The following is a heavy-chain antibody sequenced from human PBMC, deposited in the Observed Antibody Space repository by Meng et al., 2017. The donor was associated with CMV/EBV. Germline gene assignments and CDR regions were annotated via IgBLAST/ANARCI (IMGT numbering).Heavy chain of an antibody. Sequence: SVKVSCKASGGTFSSYVLNWVRQAPGQGLEWMGGIIPIFGTANYAQKFQGRVTITTDESMSTAYMELSSLRSEDTAVYYCARGGSVDCSAGNCYSHFGHWGQGTLVTVSS. D-gene: IGHD2-15*01. CDR3: ARGGSVDCSAGNCYSHFGH. CDR2: IIPIFGTA. V-gene: IGHV1-69*05. J-gene: IGHJ4*02. CDR1: GGTFSSYV.